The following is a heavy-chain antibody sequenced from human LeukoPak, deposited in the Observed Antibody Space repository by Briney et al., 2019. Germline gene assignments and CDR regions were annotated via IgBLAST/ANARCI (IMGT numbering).Heavy chain of an antibody. V-gene: IGHV4-59*01. J-gene: IGHJ3*02. Sequence: SETLSLTCTGSGGSISSYYWSWIWQPPGKGLEWIGYIYYSGSTNYNPSLKSRVTISVDTSKNQFSLKLSSVTAADTAVYYCARWGKGVGAFDIWGQGTMVTVSS. CDR3: ARWGKGVGAFDI. D-gene: IGHD7-27*01. CDR1: GGSISSYY. CDR2: IYYSGST.